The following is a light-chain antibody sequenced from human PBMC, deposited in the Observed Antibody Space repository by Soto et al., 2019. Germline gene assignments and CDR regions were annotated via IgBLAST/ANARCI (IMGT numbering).Light chain of an antibody. V-gene: IGKV3-15*01. J-gene: IGKJ1*01. Sequence: EVVMTQSPATLSVSPGERATLSCRASQSVSSNLAWYQQKPGQAPRLLIYGASTRATDIPARFSGSGSGTEFTLTICSLQSEEFAVYYCQQYNNWPPGTFGQGTKVDIK. CDR3: QQYNNWPPGT. CDR1: QSVSSN. CDR2: GAS.